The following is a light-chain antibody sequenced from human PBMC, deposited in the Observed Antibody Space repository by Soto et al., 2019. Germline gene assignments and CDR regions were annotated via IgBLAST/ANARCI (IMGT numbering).Light chain of an antibody. CDR1: QSISSW. V-gene: IGKV1-5*01. CDR3: QQYNSYSRYT. J-gene: IGKJ2*01. Sequence: DIQMTQSPSTLSASVGDRVTITCRASQSISSWLAWYQQKPGKAPKLLIYDASSLESGVPSRFSGSGPGTEFTLTISSLQPDDFATYYCQQYNSYSRYTFGQGTKLEIK. CDR2: DAS.